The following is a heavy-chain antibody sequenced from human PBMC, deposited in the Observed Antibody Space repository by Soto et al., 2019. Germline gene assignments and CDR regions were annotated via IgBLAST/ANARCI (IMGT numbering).Heavy chain of an antibody. CDR2: IVPNHDIA. Sequence: QVQLVQSGAEVKKPGSSVKVSCKASGGPFSRFRISWMRQAPGQGLEWMGRIVPNHDIANYAQKFQDRVTITADKSTNTAYMELSSVRSEDTAVYYCASETYGDYVDYFDCWGQGTLVTVSS. CDR3: ASETYGDYVDYFDC. V-gene: IGHV1-69*02. CDR1: GGPFSRFR. J-gene: IGHJ4*02. D-gene: IGHD4-17*01.